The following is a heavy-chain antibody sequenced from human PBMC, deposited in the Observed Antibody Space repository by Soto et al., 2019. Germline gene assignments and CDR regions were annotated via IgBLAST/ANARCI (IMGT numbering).Heavy chain of an antibody. CDR1: GYTFTSYG. V-gene: IGHV1-18*01. CDR2: ISAYNGNT. J-gene: IGHJ4*02. Sequence: QVQLVQSGAEVKKPGASVKVSCKDSGYTFTSYGISWVRQAPGQGLEWMGWISAYNGNTNYAQKLQGRVTMTTDTSQSTAYMELMSLGSDDTALYYCAGLVVVAGTSPDYWGQGTLVPVSS. CDR3: AGLVVVAGTSPDY. D-gene: IGHD6-19*01.